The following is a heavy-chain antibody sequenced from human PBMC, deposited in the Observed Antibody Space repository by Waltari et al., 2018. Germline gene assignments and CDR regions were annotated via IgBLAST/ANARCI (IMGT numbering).Heavy chain of an antibody. V-gene: IGHV6-1*01. J-gene: IGHJ4*02. D-gene: IGHD3-22*01. CDR3: AREYYYDSSPYYPALDY. CDR1: GDSVSSNSAA. Sequence: QVQLQQSGPGLVKPSQTLSLTCAISGDSVSSNSAAWNWIRQSPSRGLEWLGRTDYRSKLYLDYTVSVKGRITITPDTSKNQFSLQLNSVTPEDTAVYYCAREYYYDSSPYYPALDYWGQGTLVTVSS. CDR2: TDYRSKLYL.